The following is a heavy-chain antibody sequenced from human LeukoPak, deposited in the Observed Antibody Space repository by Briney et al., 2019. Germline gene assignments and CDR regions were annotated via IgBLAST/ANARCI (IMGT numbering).Heavy chain of an antibody. CDR1: GGSVSDYY. D-gene: IGHD1-1*01. V-gene: IGHV4-59*02. J-gene: IGHJ3*02. CDR2: IYHTGST. CDR3: ARSAVHDAFDI. Sequence: SETLSLTCTISGGSVSDYYWSWIRQSPGKGLEWIGYIYHTGSTSYSPSLKSRVTISADTSQNQFSLKLSSVTAADTAVYYCARSAVHDAFDIWGQGTMVTVSS.